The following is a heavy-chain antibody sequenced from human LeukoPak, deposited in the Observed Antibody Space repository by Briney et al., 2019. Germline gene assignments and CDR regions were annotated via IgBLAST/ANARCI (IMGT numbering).Heavy chain of an antibody. CDR2: INHSGST. CDR1: GGSFSGYY. CDR3: ARVKSSSWYANWFDP. D-gene: IGHD6-13*01. Sequence: SETLSHTCAVYGGSFSGYYWSWIRQPPGKGLEWIGEINHSGSTNYNPSLKSRVTISVDTSKNQFSLKLSSVTAADTAVYYCARVKSSSWYANWFDPWGQGTLVTVSS. V-gene: IGHV4-34*01. J-gene: IGHJ5*02.